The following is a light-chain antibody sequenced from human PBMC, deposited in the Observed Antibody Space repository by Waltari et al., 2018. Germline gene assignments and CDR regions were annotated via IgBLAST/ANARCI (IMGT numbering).Light chain of an antibody. CDR1: SSDVGTYNL. CDR2: EDI. V-gene: IGLV2-23*01. CDR3: CSYAPTNSYV. Sequence: QSALTQPASVSGSPGQTITISCTGTSSDVGTYNLVSWYQQHPGKAPTLMIYEDIKLPSGVSHRFSGSKSGNTASLTISGLQAEDEADYYCCSYAPTNSYVFGTGTKVTVL. J-gene: IGLJ1*01.